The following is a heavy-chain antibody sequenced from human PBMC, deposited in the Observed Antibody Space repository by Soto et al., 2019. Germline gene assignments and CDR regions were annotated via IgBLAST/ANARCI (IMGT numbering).Heavy chain of an antibody. D-gene: IGHD4-17*01. Sequence: QVQLVQSGAEVKKPGASVKVSCKASGYTFTGYYMHWVRQAPGQGLEWMGWINPNSGGTNYAQKFQGWVTMTRDTSISTAYMELSRLRSDDTAVYYCARERGTTTGRGNDFDYWGQGPLVTVSS. V-gene: IGHV1-2*04. J-gene: IGHJ4*02. CDR3: ARERGTTTGRGNDFDY. CDR1: GYTFTGYY. CDR2: INPNSGGT.